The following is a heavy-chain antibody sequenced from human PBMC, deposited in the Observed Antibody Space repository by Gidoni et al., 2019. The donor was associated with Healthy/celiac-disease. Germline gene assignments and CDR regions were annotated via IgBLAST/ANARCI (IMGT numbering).Heavy chain of an antibody. CDR1: GGSISSYY. Sequence: QVQLQESGPGLVKPSETLSLTCTVPGGSISSYYWSWIRQPPGKGLEWIGYIYYSGNTNYNPSLKSRVTISVDTSKNQFSLKLSSVTAADTAVYYCARVLRVPDYYYYMDVWGKGTTVTVSS. CDR2: IYYSGNT. CDR3: ARVLRVPDYYYYMDV. J-gene: IGHJ6*03. V-gene: IGHV4-59*01.